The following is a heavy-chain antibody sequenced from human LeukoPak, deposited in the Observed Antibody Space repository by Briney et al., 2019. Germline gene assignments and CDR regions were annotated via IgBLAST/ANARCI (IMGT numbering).Heavy chain of an antibody. CDR3: ASGAGDDFWSGYYTVVGFDY. CDR1: GFTFSDYY. J-gene: IGHJ4*02. Sequence: GGSLRLSCAASGFTFSDYYMSWIRQAPGKGLEWVSYISSSGSTIYYADSVKGRFTISRDNAKNSLDLQMNSLRAEDTAVYYCASGAGDDFWSGYYTVVGFDYWGQGTLVTVSS. V-gene: IGHV3-11*04. D-gene: IGHD3-3*01. CDR2: ISSSGSTI.